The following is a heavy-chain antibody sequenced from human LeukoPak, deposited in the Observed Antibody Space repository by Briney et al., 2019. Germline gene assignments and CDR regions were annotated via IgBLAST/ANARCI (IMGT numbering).Heavy chain of an antibody. J-gene: IGHJ4*02. D-gene: IGHD4-17*01. Sequence: EASVKVSCKASGYTFTSYDINWVRQAPGQGLEWMGWMNPNSGNTGYAQKFQGRVTITRNTSISTAYMELSSLRSEDTAVYYCARVKTYGDYSFYYWGQGTLVTVSS. V-gene: IGHV1-8*03. CDR3: ARVKTYGDYSFYY. CDR1: GYTFTSYD. CDR2: MNPNSGNT.